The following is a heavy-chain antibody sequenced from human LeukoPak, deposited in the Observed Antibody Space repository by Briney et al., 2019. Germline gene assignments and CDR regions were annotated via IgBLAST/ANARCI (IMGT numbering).Heavy chain of an antibody. V-gene: IGHV3-7*01. CDR1: GFTFSDSW. J-gene: IGHJ4*02. D-gene: IGHD4-11*01. CDR3: ARDGFRMTTVTPLDY. Sequence: GGSLRLSCAASGFTFSDSWMSWVRQAPGKGLEWVANIKEDGRQTYSADSVKGRFTISRDNAKNSLYLQMNSLRAEDTAMYYCARDGFRMTTVTPLDYWGQGTLVTVSS. CDR2: IKEDGRQT.